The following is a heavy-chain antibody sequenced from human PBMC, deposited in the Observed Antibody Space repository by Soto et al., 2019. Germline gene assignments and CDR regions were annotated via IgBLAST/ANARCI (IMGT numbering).Heavy chain of an antibody. CDR1: GGSFSGYY. D-gene: IGHD6-6*01. J-gene: IGHJ4*02. Sequence: PSETLSLTCAVYGGSFSGYYWSWIRQPPGKGLEWIGEINHSGSTNYNPSLKSRVTISVDTSKNQFSLKLSSVTAADTAVYYCASGMGEYSSSSFLGYFDYWGQGTLVTVSS. CDR3: ASGMGEYSSSSFLGYFDY. V-gene: IGHV4-34*01. CDR2: INHSGST.